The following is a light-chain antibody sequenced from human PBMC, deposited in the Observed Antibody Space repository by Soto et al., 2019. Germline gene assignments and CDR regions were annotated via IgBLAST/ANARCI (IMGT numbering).Light chain of an antibody. CDR1: QSVSSSF. V-gene: IGKV3-20*01. J-gene: IGKJ1*01. CDR2: GAS. CDR3: QQYDSSPWT. Sequence: EIVLTQSPGTLTLSPGERATLSCRASQSVSSSFLAWYQQKPGQAPRLLIYGASSRATGIPDRFSGSGSGTDFTLTNSRLEPEDFAVYYCQQYDSSPWTFGQGTKVEI.